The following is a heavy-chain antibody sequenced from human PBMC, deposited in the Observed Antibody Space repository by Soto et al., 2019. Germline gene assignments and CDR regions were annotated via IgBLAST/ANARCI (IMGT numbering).Heavy chain of an antibody. Sequence: GSLRLSCAASGFTFSSYWMHWVRQDPGKGLVWVSRTNSDGSSISYADSVKGRFTISRDNAKNTLYLQMNSLRAEDTAVYYCAREYSSSRYFDLWGRGTLVTVSS. D-gene: IGHD6-6*01. CDR3: AREYSSSRYFDL. V-gene: IGHV3-74*01. J-gene: IGHJ2*01. CDR1: GFTFSSYW. CDR2: TNSDGSSI.